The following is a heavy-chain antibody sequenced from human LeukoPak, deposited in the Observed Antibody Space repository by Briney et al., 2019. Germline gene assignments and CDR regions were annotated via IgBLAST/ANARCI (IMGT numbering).Heavy chain of an antibody. CDR2: IYYRGST. J-gene: IGHJ3*02. V-gene: IGHV4-39*07. Sequence: SETLSLTCTVSGGSISSTSYYWGWIRQPPGKGLEWIGSIYYRGSTYYNPSLKSRVTISLDTSKNHFSLNLGSATAADTAVYYCARDFARNSGDYGNDGFDIWGLGTMVTVSS. D-gene: IGHD4-17*01. CDR3: ARDFARNSGDYGNDGFDI. CDR1: GGSISSTSYY.